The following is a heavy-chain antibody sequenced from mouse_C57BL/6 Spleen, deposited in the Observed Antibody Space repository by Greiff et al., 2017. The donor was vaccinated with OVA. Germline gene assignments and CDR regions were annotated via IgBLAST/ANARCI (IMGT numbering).Heavy chain of an antibody. CDR3: ARPYYYGSSYYFDY. CDR2: ISSGSSTI. CDR1: GFTFSDYG. Sequence: EVKLVESGGGLVKPGGSLKLSCAASGFTFSDYGMHWVRQAPEKGLEWVAYISSGSSTIYYAATVKGRFTLSRANAKNTLFLQMTSLRSEDTAIYYGARPYYYGSSYYFDYWGQGTTLTVSS. V-gene: IGHV5-17*01. D-gene: IGHD1-1*01. J-gene: IGHJ2*01.